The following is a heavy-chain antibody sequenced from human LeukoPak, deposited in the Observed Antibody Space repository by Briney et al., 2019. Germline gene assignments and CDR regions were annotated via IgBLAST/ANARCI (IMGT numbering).Heavy chain of an antibody. V-gene: IGHV3-7*03. CDR2: IKQDGSEK. J-gene: IGHJ4*02. CDR1: GFTFSSYW. Sequence: GGSLRLSCAASGFTFSSYWMSWVRQAPGKGLEWVANIKQDGSEKYYVDSVKGRFTISRDNAKNSLYLQMNSLRAEDTAVYYCARERLYGSSWYPLRYFDYWGQGTLVTVSS. CDR3: ARERLYGSSWYPLRYFDY. D-gene: IGHD6-13*01.